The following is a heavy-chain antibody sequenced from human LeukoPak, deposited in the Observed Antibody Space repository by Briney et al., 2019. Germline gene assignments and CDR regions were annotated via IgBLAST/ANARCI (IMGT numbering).Heavy chain of an antibody. CDR3: ARGASVVAGNDNAFDI. V-gene: IGHV3-21*01. CDR1: GFTFSSYS. D-gene: IGHD6-19*01. CDR2: ISTSSSYI. Sequence: PGGSLRLSCAASGFTFSSYSMNWVRQAPGKGLEWVSSISTSSSYIYYTDSVKGRFTISRDNAKKSLYLQMNSLRADDTAVYYCARGASVVAGNDNAFDIWGQGTMVTVSS. J-gene: IGHJ3*02.